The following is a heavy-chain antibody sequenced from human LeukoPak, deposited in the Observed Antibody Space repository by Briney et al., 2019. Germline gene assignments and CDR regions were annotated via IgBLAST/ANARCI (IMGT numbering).Heavy chain of an antibody. D-gene: IGHD5-24*01. V-gene: IGHV4-39*07. CDR3: ARDWNGWLQVGY. J-gene: IGHJ4*02. CDR1: GGSISSSSYY. CDR2: IYYSGST. Sequence: SETLSLTCTVSGGSISSSSYYWGWIRQPPGKGLEWIGSIYYSGSTYYNPSLKSRVTISVDTSKNQFSLKLSSVTAADTAVYYCARDWNGWLQVGYWGQGTLVTVSS.